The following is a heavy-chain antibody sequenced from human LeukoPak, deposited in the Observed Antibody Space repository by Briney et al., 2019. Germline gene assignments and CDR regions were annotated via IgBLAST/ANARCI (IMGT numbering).Heavy chain of an antibody. J-gene: IGHJ6*02. CDR1: GGTFSSYA. CDR2: IIPILGIA. CDR3: ARCRDYYYYYGMDV. V-gene: IGHV1-69*04. Sequence: GASVKVSCKASGGTFSSYAISWVRQAPGQGLEWMGRIIPILGIANYAQKFQGRVTITADKSTSTAYMELSSLRSEDTAVYYCARCRDYYYYYGMDVWGQGTTVTVSS.